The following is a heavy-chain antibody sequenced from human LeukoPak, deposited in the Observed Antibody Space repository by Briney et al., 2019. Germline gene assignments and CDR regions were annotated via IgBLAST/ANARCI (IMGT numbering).Heavy chain of an antibody. CDR2: VHYRGST. CDR1: GGSISSSSDY. Sequence: NPSETLSLTCTVSGGSISSSSDYWSWIRQSPGKGMEWIGHVHYRGSTTYNPSLKSRVTISVDTSKNQFSLKLSSVTAADTAIYYCARGTSGRYFIFDDWGQGTLVTVSS. CDR3: ARGTSGRYFIFDD. J-gene: IGHJ4*02. D-gene: IGHD1-26*01. V-gene: IGHV4-61*05.